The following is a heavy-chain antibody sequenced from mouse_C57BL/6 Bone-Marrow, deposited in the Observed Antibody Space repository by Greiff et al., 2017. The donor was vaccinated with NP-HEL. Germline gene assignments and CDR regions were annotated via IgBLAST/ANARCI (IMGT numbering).Heavy chain of an antibody. CDR1: GYTFTSYW. Sequence: QVQLQQPGAELVMPGASVKLSCKASGYTFTSYWMHWVKQRPGQGLEWIGEIDPSDSYTNYNQKFKGKSTLTVDKSSSTAYMQLSSLTSEDSAVYYCARGCGSGRGSSYDYYAMDYWGQGTSVTVSS. CDR3: ARGCGSGRGSSYDYYAMDY. CDR2: IDPSDSYT. V-gene: IGHV1-69*01. J-gene: IGHJ4*01. D-gene: IGHD1-1*01.